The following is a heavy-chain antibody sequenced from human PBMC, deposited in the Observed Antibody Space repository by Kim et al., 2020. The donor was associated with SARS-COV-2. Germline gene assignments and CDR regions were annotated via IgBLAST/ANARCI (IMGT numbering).Heavy chain of an antibody. CDR2: IRSKRDGGTI. CDR3: ATGLYNSGGNGYYFDY. J-gene: IGHJ4*02. V-gene: IGHV3-15*01. CDR1: GFTFSNAW. Sequence: GGSLRLSCAASGFTFSNAWMSWVRQAPGKGLEWVGRIRSKRDGGTINYAAPVKDRFTISRDDSKNTLYLQMISLKTEDTAVYYCATGLYNSGGNGYYFDYWGQGTLVTVSS. D-gene: IGHD6-19*01.